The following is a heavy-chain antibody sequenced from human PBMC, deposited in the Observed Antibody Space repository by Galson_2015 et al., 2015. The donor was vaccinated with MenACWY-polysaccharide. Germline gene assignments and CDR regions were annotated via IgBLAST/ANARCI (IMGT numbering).Heavy chain of an antibody. CDR1: GYTFTSYD. Sequence: SVKVSCKASGYTFTSYDISWARQAPGRGLEWMGWISGYNGNTNNAQTVQDRITITTDTSTSTAYMELRSLRSDDTAVYYCAKMNYDSGSIYVDYWGQGTLVTVSS. V-gene: IGHV1-18*01. D-gene: IGHD3-10*01. CDR2: ISGYNGNT. J-gene: IGHJ4*02. CDR3: AKMNYDSGSIYVDY.